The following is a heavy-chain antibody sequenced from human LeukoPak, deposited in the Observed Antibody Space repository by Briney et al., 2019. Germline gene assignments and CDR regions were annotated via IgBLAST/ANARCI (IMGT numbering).Heavy chain of an antibody. CDR2: ISWNSGSI. V-gene: IGHV3-9*01. J-gene: IGHJ4*02. D-gene: IGHD3-22*01. CDR3: AKDQGRVVVNPHDY. Sequence: GRSLRLSCAASGFTFDDYAMHWVRQAPGKGLEWVSGISWNSGSIGYADSVKGRFTISRDNAKNSLYLQMNSLRAEDTALYYCAKDQGRVVVNPHDYWGQGTLVTVSS. CDR1: GFTFDDYA.